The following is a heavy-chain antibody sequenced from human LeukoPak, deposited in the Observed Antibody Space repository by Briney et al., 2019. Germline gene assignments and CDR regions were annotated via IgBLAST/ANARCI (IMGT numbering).Heavy chain of an antibody. D-gene: IGHD3-22*01. CDR2: INPNSGGT. V-gene: IGHV1-2*06. CDR1: GYTFTGYY. Sequence: ASVKVSCTDSGYTFTGYYMHWVRQAPGQGLEWMGRINPNSGGTNYAQKFQGRVTMTRDTSISTAYMELSRLRSDDTAVYYCARLDWYYYDSSGSTFDYWGQGTLVTVSS. J-gene: IGHJ4*02. CDR3: ARLDWYYYDSSGSTFDY.